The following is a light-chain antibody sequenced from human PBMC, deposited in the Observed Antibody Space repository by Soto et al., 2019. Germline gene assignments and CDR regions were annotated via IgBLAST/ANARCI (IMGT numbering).Light chain of an antibody. Sequence: DIQITQSPCSLSASVGDRVTITCQASQDISNYLNWYQQKPGKAPKLLIYDASNLKTGVPSRFSGSGFGTDFTFTISSLQPEDIATYYCQQYRNLPLTFGGGTKVDIK. CDR3: QQYRNLPLT. CDR2: DAS. V-gene: IGKV1-33*01. J-gene: IGKJ4*01. CDR1: QDISNY.